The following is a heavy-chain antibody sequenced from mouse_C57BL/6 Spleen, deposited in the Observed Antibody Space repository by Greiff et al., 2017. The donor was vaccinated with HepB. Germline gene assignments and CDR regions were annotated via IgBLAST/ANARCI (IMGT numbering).Heavy chain of an antibody. CDR2: IYPGDGDT. Sequence: VQLQQSGAELVKPGASVKISCKASGYAFSSYWMNWVKQRPGKGLEWIGQIYPGDGDTNYNGKFKGKATLTADKSSSTAYMQLSSLTSEDSAVYFCARVGVVTTGYYAMDYWGQGTSVTVSS. CDR3: ARVGVVTTGYYAMDY. V-gene: IGHV1-80*01. J-gene: IGHJ4*01. CDR1: GYAFSSYW. D-gene: IGHD2-2*01.